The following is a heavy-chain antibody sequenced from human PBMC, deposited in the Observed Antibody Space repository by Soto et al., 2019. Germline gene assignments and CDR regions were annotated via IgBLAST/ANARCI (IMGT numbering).Heavy chain of an antibody. J-gene: IGHJ6*02. CDR1: AGSISGGRYY. V-gene: IGHV4-31*03. CDR3: TGDRGVGMDV. Sequence: QVPLQQSGPGLVKPSQTLSLTCTVSAGSISGGRYYWNWIRQHPGKGLEWIGKIYDNGITYYDPSLKGRVIVSQATSKNQRSLRLTSVTGADTGVYYCTGDRGVGMDVWCQGTRVTLSS. D-gene: IGHD2-8*01. CDR2: IYDNGIT.